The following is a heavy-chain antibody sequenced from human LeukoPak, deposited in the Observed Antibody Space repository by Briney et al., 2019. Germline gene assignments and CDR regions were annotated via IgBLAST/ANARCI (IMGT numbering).Heavy chain of an antibody. CDR1: GGTFSSYA. CDR3: ARVDRTAGSDRLSVTPYYYYGMDV. J-gene: IGHJ6*02. D-gene: IGHD6-13*01. CDR2: IIPILGIA. Sequence: GASVKVSCKASGGTFSSYAISWVRQAPGQGLEWMGRIIPILGIANYAQKFQGRVTITADKSTSTAYMELSSLRSEDTAVYYCARVDRTAGSDRLSVTPYYYYGMDVWGQGTTVTVSS. V-gene: IGHV1-69*04.